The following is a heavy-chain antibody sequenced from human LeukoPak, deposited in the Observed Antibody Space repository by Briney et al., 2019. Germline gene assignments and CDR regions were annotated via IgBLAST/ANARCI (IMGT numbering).Heavy chain of an antibody. CDR3: ARVPPPPLGNYFDY. J-gene: IGHJ4*02. CDR2: ISYDESNK. V-gene: IGHV3-30-3*01. CDR1: GFTFSSYA. Sequence: GRSLRLSCAASGFTFSSYAMHWVRQAPGKGLEWVAVISYDESNKYYADSVKGRFTISRDNSKSTLYLQMNSLRVEDTAVYYCARVPPPPLGNYFDYWGQGSLVTVSS. D-gene: IGHD3-3*02.